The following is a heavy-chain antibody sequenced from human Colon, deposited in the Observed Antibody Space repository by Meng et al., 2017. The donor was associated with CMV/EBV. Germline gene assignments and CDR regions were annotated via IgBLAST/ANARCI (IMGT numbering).Heavy chain of an antibody. CDR1: GCAINSGNYY. D-gene: IGHD1-14*01. CDR2: IYHSGST. V-gene: IGHV4-30-4*08. J-gene: IGHJ4*02. CDR3: ARTRTDRGGNCFDF. Sequence: GCAINSGNYYRSWIRQPPGKGLEWIGHIYHSGSTSYDPYHKSRVIITVDTSRNQLSLRLNSVTAADATVYYCARTRTDRGGNCFDFWGQGTLVTVSS.